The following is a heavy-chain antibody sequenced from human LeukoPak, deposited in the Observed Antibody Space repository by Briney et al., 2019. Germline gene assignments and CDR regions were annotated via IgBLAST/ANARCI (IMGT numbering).Heavy chain of an antibody. CDR2: INLNSGGT. CDR1: GYTFTGYY. Sequence: ASVKVSCKASGYTFTGYYMHWVRQAPGQGLEWMGWINLNSGGTNYAQKFQGRVTMTRDTSISTAYMELSRLRFDDTAVYYCASQPYYFDSSGYYDYWGQGTLVTVSS. D-gene: IGHD3-22*01. J-gene: IGHJ4*02. V-gene: IGHV1-2*02. CDR3: ASQPYYFDSSGYYDY.